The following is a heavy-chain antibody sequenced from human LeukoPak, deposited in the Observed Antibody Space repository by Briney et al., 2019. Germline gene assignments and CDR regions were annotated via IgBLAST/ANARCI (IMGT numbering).Heavy chain of an antibody. D-gene: IGHD6-19*01. V-gene: IGHV4-39*01. CDR2: IYYSGST. J-gene: IGHJ4*02. CDR1: GGSIRSSSYY. CDR3: ARGQWLVRYFDY. Sequence: PSETLSLTCTVSGGSIRSSSYYWGCIREPRGKAVEWIGSIYYSGSTYYNPTLKSRVTISVDTSKNQCSLKLSSVTAADTAVYYCARGQWLVRYFDYWGQGALVTVSS.